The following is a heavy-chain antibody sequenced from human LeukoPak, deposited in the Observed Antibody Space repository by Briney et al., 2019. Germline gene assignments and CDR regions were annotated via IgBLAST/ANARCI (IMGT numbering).Heavy chain of an antibody. CDR3: ARGRAYFD. CDR2: INHSGST. J-gene: IGHJ4*02. D-gene: IGHD3-9*01. CDR1: GGSFSGYY. Sequence: SETLSLTCAVYGGSFSGYYWNWIRQPPGKGLEWIGEINHSGSTDYNPSLKSRVTVSLDTSKNQFSLKLSSVTAADTAVYYCARGRAYFDWGQGTLVTVSS. V-gene: IGHV4-34*01.